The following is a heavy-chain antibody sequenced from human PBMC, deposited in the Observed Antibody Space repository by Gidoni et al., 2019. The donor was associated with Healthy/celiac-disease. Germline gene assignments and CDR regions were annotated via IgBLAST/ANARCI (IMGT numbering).Heavy chain of an antibody. CDR2: SYYSGST. CDR3: ARLGLAARPNWFDP. J-gene: IGHJ5*02. Sequence: QLQLQESGPGLVKPSETLSLTCTVPGGSISSSSYYWGWIRQPPGKGLEWIGSSYYSGSTYYNPSLKSRVTISVDTSKNQFSLKLSSVTAADTAVYYCARLGLAARPNWFDPWGQGTLVTVSS. CDR1: GGSISSSSYY. D-gene: IGHD6-6*01. V-gene: IGHV4-39*01.